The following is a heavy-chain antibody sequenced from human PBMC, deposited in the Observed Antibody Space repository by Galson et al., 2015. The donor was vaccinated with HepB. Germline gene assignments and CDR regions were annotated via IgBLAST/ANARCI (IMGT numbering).Heavy chain of an antibody. CDR2: VGHSGD. CDR3: ARDRHPWHIDY. Sequence: SLRLSCAASGFTSTYYGFHWVRQAPGKGLEWLAYVGHSGDSYADSAKVRFPTSRDSSKNTLYLQMNSLRVDDTAVYYCARDRHPWHIDYWGQGTLVTVSS. J-gene: IGHJ4*02. CDR1: GFTSTYYG. V-gene: IGHV3-33*01. D-gene: IGHD5-12*01.